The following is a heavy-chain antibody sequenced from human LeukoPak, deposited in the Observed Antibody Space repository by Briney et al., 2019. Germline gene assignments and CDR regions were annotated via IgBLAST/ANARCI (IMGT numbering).Heavy chain of an antibody. J-gene: IGHJ4*02. CDR3: AKDRPYSGYDGFDY. Sequence: TGGSLRLSCAASGFTFSSYAMSWVRQAPGKGLEWVSTISPDGKYIYYADSLRGRFTMSRDNSKNTLYLQMNSLRVEDTAVYYCAKDRPYSGYDGFDYWGQGTLVTVSS. CDR2: ISPDGKYI. D-gene: IGHD5-12*01. CDR1: GFTFSSYA. V-gene: IGHV3-23*01.